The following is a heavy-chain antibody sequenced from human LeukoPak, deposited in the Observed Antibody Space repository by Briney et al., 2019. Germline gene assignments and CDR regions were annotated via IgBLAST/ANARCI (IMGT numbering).Heavy chain of an antibody. CDR3: ARFTAYNSNYFDY. Sequence: GGSLKISWKGSGYSFTSYWIAWVRQMPGKGLDWMGIIYPGGSDTRYRPSFQGQVTISDDKSISTAYLQWSRLKASDTAMYYCARFTAYNSNYFDYLGQGTLVHVSS. V-gene: IGHV5-51*01. CDR1: GYSFTSYW. CDR2: IYPGGSDT. D-gene: IGHD1-1*01. J-gene: IGHJ4*02.